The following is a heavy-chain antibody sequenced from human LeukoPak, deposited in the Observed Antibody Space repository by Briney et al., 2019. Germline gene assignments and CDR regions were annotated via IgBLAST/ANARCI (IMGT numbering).Heavy chain of an antibody. CDR3: ARATLTTTVWFDP. CDR2: IYYSGST. V-gene: IGHV4-59*01. D-gene: IGHD4-17*01. CDR1: GGSISSYY. J-gene: IGHJ5*02. Sequence: SETLSLTCTVSGGSISSYYWSWIRQPPGKGLEWIGYIYYSGSTNYNPPLKSRVTISVDTSKNQFSLKLSSVTAADTAVYYCARATLTTTVWFDPWGQGTLVTVSS.